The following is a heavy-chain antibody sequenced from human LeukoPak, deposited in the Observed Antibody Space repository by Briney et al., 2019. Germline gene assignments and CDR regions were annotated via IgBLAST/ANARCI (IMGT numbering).Heavy chain of an antibody. J-gene: IGHJ4*02. CDR3: ARYYYDSSGYYYFDY. CDR2: IYTSGST. Sequence: SETLSLTCTVSGGSISSYYWSWIRQPAGKGLEWIGRIYTSGSTNYNPSLKSRVTMSVDTSKNQFSLKLSSVTAADTAVYYCARYYYDSSGYYYFDYWGQGTLVTVSS. V-gene: IGHV4-4*07. CDR1: GGSISSYY. D-gene: IGHD3-22*01.